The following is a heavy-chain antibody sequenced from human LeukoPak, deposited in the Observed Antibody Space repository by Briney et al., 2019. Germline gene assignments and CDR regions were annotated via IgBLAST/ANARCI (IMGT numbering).Heavy chain of an antibody. V-gene: IGHV3-23*01. CDR3: AKNRVVGATLTEFDY. J-gene: IGHJ4*02. D-gene: IGHD1-26*01. Sequence: GGSLRLSCAASGFTFNSYAMNWVRQAPGKGLEWVSAISGGGKNTYYADSVKGRFTISRDNSKNTLYLQMNSLRAEDTAVYYCAKNRVVGATLTEFDYWGQGTLVTVSS. CDR1: GFTFNSYA. CDR2: ISGGGKNT.